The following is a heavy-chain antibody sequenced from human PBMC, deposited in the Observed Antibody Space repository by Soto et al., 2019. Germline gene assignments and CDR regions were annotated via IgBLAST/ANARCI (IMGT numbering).Heavy chain of an antibody. V-gene: IGHV3-21*01. CDR2: ISSSSTYT. CDR3: ARDPGYGIYQYCSGMDV. D-gene: IGHD3-3*02. Sequence: DVQLVESGGGLVKPGGSLRLSCAASGFTLSGYTMNWVRQAPGKGLEWVSSISSSSTYTYYAGSVKGRFTISRDNGKNSVYLEMNSLRAEDTAVYYCARDPGYGIYQYCSGMDVWGQGTTVTVSS. CDR1: GFTLSGYT. J-gene: IGHJ6*02.